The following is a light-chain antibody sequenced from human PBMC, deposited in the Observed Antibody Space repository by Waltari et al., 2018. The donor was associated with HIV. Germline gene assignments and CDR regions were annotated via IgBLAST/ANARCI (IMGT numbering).Light chain of an antibody. CDR3: AVWGDSLNGPV. Sequence: QSVLTQPPSASGTPGPRVTISCSGSSSNIGRNTVNWYQQPPGTAPKLLIYSNNQRPSGVPDRFSGSKSGTSASLAISGLQSEDEADYYCAVWGDSLNGPVFGGGTKLTVL. CDR2: SNN. J-gene: IGLJ2*01. V-gene: IGLV1-44*01. CDR1: SSNIGRNT.